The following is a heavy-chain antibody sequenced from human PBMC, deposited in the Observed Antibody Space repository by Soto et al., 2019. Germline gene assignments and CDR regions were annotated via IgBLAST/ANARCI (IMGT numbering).Heavy chain of an antibody. V-gene: IGHV1-18*01. CDR3: ARVQLTPYYNSCMDV. Sequence: QVQLVQSGAEVKKPGASVKVSCKASGYTFTSYGISWVRQAPGQGLEWLGWISAYNGNTNYAQKLQGRVTMTTDTTTSTAYIELRSMRSDDTAVYYCARVQLTPYYNSCMDVWGQWTTVTVS. J-gene: IGHJ6*02. D-gene: IGHD2-2*01. CDR2: ISAYNGNT. CDR1: GYTFTSYG.